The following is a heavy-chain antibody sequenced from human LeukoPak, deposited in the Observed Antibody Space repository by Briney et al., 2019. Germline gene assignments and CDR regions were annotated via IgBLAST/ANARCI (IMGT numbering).Heavy chain of an antibody. CDR2: IRYDGSNK. J-gene: IGHJ4*02. Sequence: GGSLRLSCAASAFTFSSYGMHWVRQAPGKGLEWVAFIRYDGSNKYYADSVKGRFTISRDNSKNTLYLQMNSLRAEDTAVYYCAKDQQHPTPRLFEYWGQGTLVTVSS. V-gene: IGHV3-30*02. CDR3: AKDQQHPTPRLFEY. D-gene: IGHD6-25*01. CDR1: AFTFSSYG.